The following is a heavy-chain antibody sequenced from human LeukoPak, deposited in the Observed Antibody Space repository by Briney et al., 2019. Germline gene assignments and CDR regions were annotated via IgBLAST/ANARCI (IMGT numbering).Heavy chain of an antibody. V-gene: IGHV4-59*01. CDR3: ARQGSGGRPFDV. Sequence: SETLSRTCTVYGGSISSYYWSWIRQPQGQGLEWIGFIYYRGSTNFNPSLKSRVTISIDASKNQFSLKLSSVTAADTAVYYCARQGSGGRPFDVWGQGTMVTVAS. J-gene: IGHJ3*01. CDR1: GGSISSYY. CDR2: IYYRGST. D-gene: IGHD1-26*01.